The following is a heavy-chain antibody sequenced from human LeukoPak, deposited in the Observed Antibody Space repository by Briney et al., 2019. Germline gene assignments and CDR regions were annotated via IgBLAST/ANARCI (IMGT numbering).Heavy chain of an antibody. CDR3: ARIGLAGDKNAY. Sequence: ASVKVSCKASGYTFTGYYMHWVRQAHGQGLECMGWINPNSGDTNYAQKFQGRVTMTRDTSISTAYMELSSLRSGDTAMYYCARIGLAGDKNAYWGQGTLVTVSS. CDR1: GYTFTGYY. V-gene: IGHV1-2*02. J-gene: IGHJ4*02. D-gene: IGHD2-21*02. CDR2: INPNSGDT.